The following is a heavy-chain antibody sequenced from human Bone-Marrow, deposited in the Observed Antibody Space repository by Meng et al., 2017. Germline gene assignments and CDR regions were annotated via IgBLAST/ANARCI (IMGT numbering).Heavy chain of an antibody. CDR2: ISWNSGSI. J-gene: IGHJ3*02. Sequence: GGSLRLSCAASGFTFDDYAMHWVRQAPGKGLESVSGISWNSGSIGYADSVKGRFTISRDNAKNSLYLQMNSLRAEDMALYYCAKDSSSYYYDSSVGRYAFDIWGQGTMVTVSS. D-gene: IGHD3-22*01. CDR3: AKDSSSYYYDSSVGRYAFDI. V-gene: IGHV3-9*03. CDR1: GFTFDDYA.